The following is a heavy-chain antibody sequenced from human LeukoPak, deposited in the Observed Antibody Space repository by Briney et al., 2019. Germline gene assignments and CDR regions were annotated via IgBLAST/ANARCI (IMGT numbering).Heavy chain of an antibody. CDR3: ARRPRNDILTGTPFDY. V-gene: IGHV4-59*01. CDR1: GGSISSYY. J-gene: IGHJ4*02. CDR2: IYYSGST. Sequence: SETLSLTCTVSGGSISSYYWSWIRQPPGKGLVWIGYIYYSGSTDSNPSLKSRVTISVDTSKNQFSLKLRSVTAADTAVYYCARRPRNDILTGTPFDYWGQGILVTVSS. D-gene: IGHD3-9*01.